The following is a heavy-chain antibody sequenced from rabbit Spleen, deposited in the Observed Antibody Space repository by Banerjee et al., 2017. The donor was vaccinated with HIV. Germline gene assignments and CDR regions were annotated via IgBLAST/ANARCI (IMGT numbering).Heavy chain of an antibody. D-gene: IGHD3-1*01. CDR2: MYTATGTT. Sequence: QSLEESGGDLVKPGASLTLTCIASGVSFSGSSYMCWVRQAPGKGLEWIGCMYTATGTTWCATWVDGRFSISKASSTTVTLQMTSLTVADTATYFCARWGPGNGVVTNAFSLWGPGTLVTVS. CDR3: ARWGPGNGVVTNAFSL. CDR1: GVSFSGSSY. J-gene: IGHJ4*01. V-gene: IGHV1S40*01.